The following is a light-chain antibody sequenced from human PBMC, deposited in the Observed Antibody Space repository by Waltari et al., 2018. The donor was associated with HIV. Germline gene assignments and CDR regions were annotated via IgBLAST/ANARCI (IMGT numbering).Light chain of an antibody. V-gene: IGLV1-44*01. CDR3: AVWDGRLNGV. CDR1: VSHIAINS. CDR2: SNT. Sequence: QSVLTQPPSASATPGQRVIIPCSGSVSHIAINSVNWYQQFPGMAPKLLIYSNTQRPSGVPDRFSASKSGTSASLAINGLQSDDEADYYCAVWDGRLNGVFGGGTKLTVL. J-gene: IGLJ3*02.